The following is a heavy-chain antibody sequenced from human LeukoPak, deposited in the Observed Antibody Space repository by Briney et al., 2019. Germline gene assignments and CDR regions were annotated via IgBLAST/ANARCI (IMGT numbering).Heavy chain of an antibody. CDR3: TRDWLERLPDY. D-gene: IGHD1-1*01. CDR2: IRSKANGGTT. V-gene: IGHV3-49*03. Sequence: GGSLRLSCTASGFTFGDYAMSWFRQAPGKGREWVGFIRSKANGGTTEYAASVKGRLTISRDDSKSIANLQMNSLNTEDTAVYYCTRDWLERLPDYWGQGTLDTVSS. J-gene: IGHJ4*02. CDR1: GFTFGDYA.